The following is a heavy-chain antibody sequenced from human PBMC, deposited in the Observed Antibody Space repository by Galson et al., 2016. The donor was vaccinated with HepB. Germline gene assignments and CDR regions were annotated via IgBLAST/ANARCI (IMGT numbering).Heavy chain of an antibody. Sequence: SLRLSCAASGFTFSNYGMHWVRQAPGKGLEWVAVIWYDESYKYYGDSVKGRFTISRDNSKNTLFLQMNSLRVEDTAVYYCAKMDCGRDCPRDYWGQGTLVTVSS. V-gene: IGHV3-33*06. CDR2: IWYDESYK. J-gene: IGHJ4*02. CDR1: GFTFSNYG. CDR3: AKMDCGRDCPRDY. D-gene: IGHD2-21*02.